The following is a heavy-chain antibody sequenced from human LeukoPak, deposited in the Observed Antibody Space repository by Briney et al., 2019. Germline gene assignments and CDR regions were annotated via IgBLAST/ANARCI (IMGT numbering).Heavy chain of an antibody. CDR3: SRGSGWLSVY. CDR1: GFTFTNYA. V-gene: IGHV3-23*01. J-gene: IGHJ4*02. D-gene: IGHD6-19*01. CDR2: MSGRGAST. Sequence: GGSLRLSCAASGFTFTNYAMSWVRQAPGKGLEWVSGMSGRGASTYYADSVKGRFTISSDNSKNTLYLQMNSLTTEDTAVYYCSRGSGWLSVYWGQGTLVTVSS.